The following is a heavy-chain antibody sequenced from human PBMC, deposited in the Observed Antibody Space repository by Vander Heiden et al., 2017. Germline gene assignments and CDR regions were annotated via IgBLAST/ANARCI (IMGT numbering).Heavy chain of an antibody. CDR2: IYYSGST. CDR1: GGSISSYY. J-gene: IGHJ6*02. CDR3: ARVALKGPVSDYYYGMDV. D-gene: IGHD4-17*01. Sequence: QVQLQESGPGLVKPSETLSLTCTVSGGSISSYYWSWLRQPPGKGLEWIGYIYYSGSTNYKTSRKRRGTISVDTSKNQFAWKLSSVTAAETAVYDCARVALKGPVSDYYYGMDVWGEGTTVTVSS. V-gene: IGHV4-59*01.